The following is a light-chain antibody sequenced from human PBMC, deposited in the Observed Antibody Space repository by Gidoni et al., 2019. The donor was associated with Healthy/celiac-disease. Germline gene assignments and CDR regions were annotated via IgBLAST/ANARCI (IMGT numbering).Light chain of an antibody. Sequence: DIALTQSPATLSLSQGERATLSCSASHSVSSYLAWYQQKPDQAPMLLIYDASNRAAGIPTLFSGGESRAYFTLTSSSLEPEDFAVYCYQQRSNLYTFGQGTKLEIK. CDR2: DAS. CDR3: QQRSNLYT. CDR1: HSVSSY. J-gene: IGKJ2*01. V-gene: IGKV3-11*01.